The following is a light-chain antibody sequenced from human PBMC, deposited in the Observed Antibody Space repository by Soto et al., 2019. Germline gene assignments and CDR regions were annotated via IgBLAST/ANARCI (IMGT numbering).Light chain of an antibody. Sequence: SYELIQPPSVSVAPGQTASITCGGNNIGRKTVHWYQQRPGQAPVLVVYDDSDRPSGIPERFSGSNSGNTATLTISRVEAGDEADYSCQVWDSSFDHPLFGGGTKVTVL. CDR2: DDS. V-gene: IGLV3-21*02. CDR1: NIGRKT. CDR3: QVWDSSFDHPL. J-gene: IGLJ3*02.